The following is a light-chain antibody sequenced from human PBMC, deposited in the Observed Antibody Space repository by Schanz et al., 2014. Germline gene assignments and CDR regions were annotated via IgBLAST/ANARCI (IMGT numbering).Light chain of an antibody. CDR3: SSYTTTSTWV. CDR2: EVN. V-gene: IGLV2-14*01. J-gene: IGLJ3*02. Sequence: QSALTQPASVSGSPGQSITISCTGTSSDVGGYNFVSWHQQHPGKAPKLMIYEVNKRPSGVPDRFSGSKSGNTASLTVSGLQADDEADYYCSSYTTTSTWVFGGGTKLTVL. CDR1: SSDVGGYNF.